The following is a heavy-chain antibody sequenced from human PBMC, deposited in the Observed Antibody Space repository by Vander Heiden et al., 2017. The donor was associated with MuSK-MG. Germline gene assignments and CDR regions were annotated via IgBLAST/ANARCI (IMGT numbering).Heavy chain of an antibody. CDR1: GYSISNGFY. J-gene: IGHJ6*02. D-gene: IGHD6-6*01. V-gene: IGHV4-38-2*02. CDR2: INRSGNT. Sequence: QVQLQESGPGLVKPSETLSLTGTVPGYSISNGFYWGWIRQSPGKGLEWFGSINRSGNTYYNPSLRARVTLSVDTTKNQFSLKVTSVTAADAAVYYCARGGTARPKRMDVWGQGTTVDVSS. CDR3: ARGGTARPKRMDV.